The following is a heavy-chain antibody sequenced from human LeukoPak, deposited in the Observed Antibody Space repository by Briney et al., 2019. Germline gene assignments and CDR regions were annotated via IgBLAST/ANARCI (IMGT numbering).Heavy chain of an antibody. CDR3: ARDHINYYARDYYYMDV. Sequence: GASVKVSCKASGGTFSSYAISWVRQAPGQGLEWMGGIIPIFGTANYAQKFQGRVTITADESTSTAYMELSSLRSEDTAVYYCARDHINYYARDYYYMDVWGKGTTVTVSS. D-gene: IGHD3-10*02. J-gene: IGHJ6*03. V-gene: IGHV1-69*13. CDR2: IIPIFGTA. CDR1: GGTFSSYA.